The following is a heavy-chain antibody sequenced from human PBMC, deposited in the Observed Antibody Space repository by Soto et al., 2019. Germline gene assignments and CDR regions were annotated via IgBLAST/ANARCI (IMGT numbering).Heavy chain of an antibody. D-gene: IGHD1-26*01. CDR1: GFSFSDSA. CDR3: ARGGEMGINDY. V-gene: IGHV3-73*01. J-gene: IGHJ4*02. Sequence: SLRLSCAASGFSFSDSAMHWVRQASGKGLEWIARIRSKANSYLIAYDESVRGRFIISRDDSKNTAYLQMNDLNTEDTAIYYCARGGEMGINDYWGPGTPVTVSS. CDR2: IRSKANSYLI.